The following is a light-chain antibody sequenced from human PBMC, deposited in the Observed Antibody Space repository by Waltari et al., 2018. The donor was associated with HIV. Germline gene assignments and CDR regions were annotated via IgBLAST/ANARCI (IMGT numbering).Light chain of an antibody. Sequence: DIVMTQYPLSLSVTPGEPASISCRSSQSLLFSSGNYHFDWYLQKPGQSPQVLIYLASNRASGVPDRFSGSGSGTDFTLKISRVEAEDVGVYYCMQALQTPITFGQGTRLEIK. CDR2: LAS. CDR1: QSLLFSSGNYH. V-gene: IGKV2-28*01. J-gene: IGKJ5*01. CDR3: MQALQTPIT.